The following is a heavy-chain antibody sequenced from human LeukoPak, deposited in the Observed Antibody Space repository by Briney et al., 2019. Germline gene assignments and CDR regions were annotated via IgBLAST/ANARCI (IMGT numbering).Heavy chain of an antibody. V-gene: IGHV3-9*03. CDR1: GFTFSSYS. Sequence: PGGSLRLSCAASGFTFSSYSMNWVRQAPGKGLEWVSGISWNSGSIGYADSVKGRFTISRDNAKNSLYLQMNSLRAEDMALYYCAKDRGAGGTRLAYMDVWGKGTTVTVSS. J-gene: IGHJ6*03. CDR3: AKDRGAGGTRLAYMDV. D-gene: IGHD1-26*01. CDR2: ISWNSGSI.